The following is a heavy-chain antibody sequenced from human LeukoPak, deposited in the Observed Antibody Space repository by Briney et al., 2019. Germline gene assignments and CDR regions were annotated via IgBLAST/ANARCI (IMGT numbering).Heavy chain of an antibody. Sequence: GGSLRLSCAASGFTFSDYSMNWVRQTPGQGLEWVSSISSRSTYAYYADSVRGRFTVSRDSAKNSLFLQMDNLRVEDTAIYYCARAHIQDYTIVGLVDHWGQGTLVSVSS. V-gene: IGHV3-21*01. CDR3: ARAHIQDYTIVGLVDH. CDR1: GFTFSDYS. CDR2: ISSRSTYA. D-gene: IGHD1-26*01. J-gene: IGHJ5*02.